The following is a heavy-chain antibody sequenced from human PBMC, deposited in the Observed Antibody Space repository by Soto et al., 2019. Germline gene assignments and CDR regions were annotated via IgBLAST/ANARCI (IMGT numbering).Heavy chain of an antibody. CDR2: IRGGGGST. J-gene: IGHJ6*03. Sequence: GSLRLSCAGSGFTFSDYAMNWVRQAPGKGLEWVSAIRGGGGSTHYADSVKGRFTISRDNSKNTVYLQMNSLRTEDTAVYYCAKGDYDILTGYYSYYYYYMDVWGKGTTVTVSS. D-gene: IGHD3-9*01. CDR3: AKGDYDILTGYYSYYYYYMDV. V-gene: IGHV3-23*01. CDR1: GFTFSDYA.